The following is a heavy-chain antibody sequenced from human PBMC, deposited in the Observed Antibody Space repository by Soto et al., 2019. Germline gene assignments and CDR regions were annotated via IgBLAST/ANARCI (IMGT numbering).Heavy chain of an antibody. CDR2: IKPISDIT. J-gene: IGHJ5*02. Sequence: AASVKVSCKASGDTFGRFTINWVRQAPGQGHEWMGGIKPISDITNYAQRFQGRVTFTADASTSTVYLELSSLRSEDTAMYYCARPPSTINNLIGVLFDPWRQGNLVSV. D-gene: IGHD1-1*01. CDR1: GDTFGRFT. CDR3: ARPPSTINNLIGVLFDP. V-gene: IGHV1-69*13.